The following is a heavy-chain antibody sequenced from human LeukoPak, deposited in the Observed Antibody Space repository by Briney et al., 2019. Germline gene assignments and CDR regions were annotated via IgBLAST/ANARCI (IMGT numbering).Heavy chain of an antibody. CDR2: IYHNGAT. J-gene: IGHJ4*02. D-gene: IGHD1-26*01. CDR1: GDSTSNRNC. V-gene: IGHV4-4*02. CDR3: ARGRVASGSYRFDY. Sequence: SETLSLTCAVSGDSTSNRNCWTWVRQPPGKGLEWIGEIYHNGATNYKPSLKSRVTMSLDKSKNQFSLKLNSVTAADTAVYYCARGRVASGSYRFDYWGQGTLVTVSS.